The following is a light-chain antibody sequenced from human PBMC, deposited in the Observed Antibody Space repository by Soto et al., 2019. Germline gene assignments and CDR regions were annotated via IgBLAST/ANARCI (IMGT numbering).Light chain of an antibody. CDR2: GAS. V-gene: IGKV3-20*01. CDR3: QQYGRGA. Sequence: EIVLTQSPGTLSLSPGERATLSCRASQSVSSSYLAWYQQKPGQAPRLLIYGASSRATGIPDRFSGSGSGTDFTLTISRLEPEDFAVYYCQQYGRGAFGQGTRLEIK. CDR1: QSVSSSY. J-gene: IGKJ5*01.